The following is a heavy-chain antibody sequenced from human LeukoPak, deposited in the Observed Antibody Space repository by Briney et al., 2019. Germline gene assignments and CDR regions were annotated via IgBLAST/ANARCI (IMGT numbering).Heavy chain of an antibody. CDR2: IYYSGST. Sequence: SETLSLTCTVSGGSISSSSYYCGWIRLPPGKGLGWIGTIYYSGSTYYNPSLKSRVTISVDTSKNQFSLKLTSVTAADTAVYYCARDTVAVAGTDYWGQGTLVTVSS. CDR1: GGSISSSSYY. CDR3: ARDTVAVAGTDY. D-gene: IGHD6-19*01. V-gene: IGHV4-39*07. J-gene: IGHJ4*02.